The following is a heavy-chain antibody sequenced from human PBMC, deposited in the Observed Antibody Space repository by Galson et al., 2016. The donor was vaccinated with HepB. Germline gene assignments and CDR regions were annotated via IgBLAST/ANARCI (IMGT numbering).Heavy chain of an antibody. D-gene: IGHD6-13*01. CDR1: GFTFTRYN. CDR2: ISSGSSYI. Sequence: SLRLACATSGFTFTRYNMNWVRQAPGKGLEWVSSISSGSSYIYYADSVKGRFTISRDNVEKSLYLQMNSLRPEDTAVYYCARVREQQLLDAFDIWGQGTMVTVSS. V-gene: IGHV3-21*01. J-gene: IGHJ3*02. CDR3: ARVREQQLLDAFDI.